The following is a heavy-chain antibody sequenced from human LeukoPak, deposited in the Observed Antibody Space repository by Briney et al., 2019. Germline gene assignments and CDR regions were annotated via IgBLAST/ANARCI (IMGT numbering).Heavy chain of an antibody. CDR1: GFTVSSNY. CDR3: VKDQREAYSSGWSRDFDY. J-gene: IGHJ4*02. Sequence: GGSLRLSCAASGFTVSSNYMSWVRQAPGQGLEWVSVIYSGGSTYYADSVKGRFTISRDNSKNTLYLQMYSLRAEDTAVYYCVKDQREAYSSGWSRDFDYWGQGTLVTVSS. CDR2: IYSGGST. V-gene: IGHV3-53*05. D-gene: IGHD6-19*01.